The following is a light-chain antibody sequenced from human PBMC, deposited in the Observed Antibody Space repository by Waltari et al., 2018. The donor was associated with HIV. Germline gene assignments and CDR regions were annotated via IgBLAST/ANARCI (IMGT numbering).Light chain of an antibody. CDR2: NNK. CDR3: AAWDDSLNGVI. CDR1: SSNIGSNT. Sequence: QSVLTQPPSASGTPGQRVTISCSGSSSNIGSNTVNWYQQLPGTAPKLLIYNNKRRPSGVPHRFSGSKSGTSASLASSGLQSEDEADYYCAAWDDSLNGVIFGGGTKLTVL. J-gene: IGLJ2*01. V-gene: IGLV1-44*01.